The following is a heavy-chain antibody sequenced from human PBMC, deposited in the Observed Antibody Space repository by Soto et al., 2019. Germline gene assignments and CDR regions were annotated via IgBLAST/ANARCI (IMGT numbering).Heavy chain of an antibody. CDR3: ARHGIVVVPAAIRDYYYYYMDV. D-gene: IGHD2-2*01. CDR2: IYYSGST. V-gene: IGHV4-59*08. Sequence: SETLSLTCTVSGGSISSYYWSWIRQPPGKGLEWIGYIYYSGSTNYNPSLKSRVTISVDTSKNQFSLKLSSVTAADTAVYYCARHGIVVVPAAIRDYYYYYMDVWGKGTTVTVSS. CDR1: GGSISSYY. J-gene: IGHJ6*03.